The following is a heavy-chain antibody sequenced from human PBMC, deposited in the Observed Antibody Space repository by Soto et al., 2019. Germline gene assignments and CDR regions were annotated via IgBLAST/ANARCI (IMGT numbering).Heavy chain of an antibody. D-gene: IGHD2-15*01. CDR3: ARPDRVGYSTR. Sequence: SETLSLACAVSVEYISNGYYWAWIRQPPGKWLEWIGSIFHSGTTYYNPSIKSRVTIAVDTSKNQFSLKLSSVTAADSAVYYCARPDRVGYSTRCGQGALVNVSS. J-gene: IGHJ4*02. CDR2: IFHSGTT. V-gene: IGHV4-38-2*01. CDR1: VEYISNGYY.